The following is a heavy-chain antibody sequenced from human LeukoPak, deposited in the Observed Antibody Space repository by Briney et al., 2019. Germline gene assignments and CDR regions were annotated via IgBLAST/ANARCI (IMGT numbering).Heavy chain of an antibody. Sequence: PSETLSLTCTVSGGSISSSSYYRGWIRQPPGKGLEWIGSIYYSGSTYYNPSLKSRVTISVDTSKNQFSLKLSSVTAADTAVYYCATEGYYDFWSGYYGRGNWFDPWGQGTLVTVSS. J-gene: IGHJ5*02. CDR3: ATEGYYDFWSGYYGRGNWFDP. CDR2: IYYSGST. D-gene: IGHD3-3*01. V-gene: IGHV4-39*01. CDR1: GGSISSSSYY.